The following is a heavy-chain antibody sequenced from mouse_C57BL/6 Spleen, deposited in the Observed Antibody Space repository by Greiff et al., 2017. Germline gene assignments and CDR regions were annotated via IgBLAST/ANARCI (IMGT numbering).Heavy chain of an antibody. CDR2: INPSNGGT. CDR1: GYTFTSYW. J-gene: IGHJ2*01. D-gene: IGHD2-3*01. CDR3: ARSPFYDGYYNYFDY. V-gene: IGHV1-53*01. Sequence: QVQLQQPGTELVKPGASVKLSCKASGYTFTSYWMHWVKQRPGQGLEWIGNINPSNGGTNYNEKFKSKATLTVDKSSSTAYMQLSSLTSEDSAVYYCARSPFYDGYYNYFDYWRQGTTLTVSS.